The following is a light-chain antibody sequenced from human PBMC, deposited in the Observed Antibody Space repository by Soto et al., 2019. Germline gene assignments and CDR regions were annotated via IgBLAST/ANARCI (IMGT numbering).Light chain of an antibody. CDR2: AAS. V-gene: IGKV1-27*01. CDR3: QKYNSAPTWT. CDR1: QGTSNY. J-gene: IGKJ1*01. Sequence: DIQMTQSPSSLSASVGDRVTITCRASQGTSNYLAWYQQKPGKVPKLLIYAASTLQSGVPSRFRGSGSGTYFTLTINSLQPEDVATYYCQKYNSAPTWTFGQGPKVEIK.